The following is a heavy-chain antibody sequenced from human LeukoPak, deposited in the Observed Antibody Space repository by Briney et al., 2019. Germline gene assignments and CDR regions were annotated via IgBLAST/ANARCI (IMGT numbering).Heavy chain of an antibody. CDR1: GGSFSGCY. V-gene: IGHV4-34*01. CDR3: AREPSSSSKLDY. J-gene: IGHJ4*02. Sequence: SETLSLTCAVYGGSFSGCYWSWIRQPPGKGLEWIGEINHSGSTNYNPSLKSRVTISVDTSKNQFSLKLSSVTAADTAVYYCAREPSSSSKLDYWGQGTLVTVSS. CDR2: INHSGST. D-gene: IGHD6-6*01.